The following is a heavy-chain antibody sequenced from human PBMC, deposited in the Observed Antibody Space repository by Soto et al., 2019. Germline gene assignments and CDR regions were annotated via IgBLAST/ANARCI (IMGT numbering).Heavy chain of an antibody. Sequence: QVQLVESGGGVVQPGRSLRLSCAASGFSISRSAMHWVRQAPGKGLEWVAVIAYDGSNRWYADSAKGRFTISRDNSKNTEYLQMSSLRGEDTAVYYCARDLQAGTDNVNWFAPWGQGTLVTVSS. CDR1: GFSISRSA. J-gene: IGHJ5*02. CDR3: ARDLQAGTDNVNWFAP. D-gene: IGHD1-1*01. V-gene: IGHV3-30*04. CDR2: IAYDGSNR.